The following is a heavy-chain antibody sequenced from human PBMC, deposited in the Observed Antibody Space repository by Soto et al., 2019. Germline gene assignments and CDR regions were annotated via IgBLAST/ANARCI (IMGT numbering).Heavy chain of an antibody. Sequence: TLSLTCAVSGGSISSGGYYWSWIRQPPGKGLEWIGYIYYSGSTNYNPSLKSRVTISVDTSKNQFSLKLSSVTAADTAVYYCARDLRKRNIVATIISPYGMDVWGQGTTVTVSS. CDR2: IYYSGST. J-gene: IGHJ6*02. CDR3: ARDLRKRNIVATIISPYGMDV. V-gene: IGHV4-61*08. D-gene: IGHD5-12*01. CDR1: GGSISSGGYY.